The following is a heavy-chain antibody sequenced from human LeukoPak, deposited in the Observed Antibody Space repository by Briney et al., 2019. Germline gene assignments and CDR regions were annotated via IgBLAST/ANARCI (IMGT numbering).Heavy chain of an antibody. Sequence: ASVKVSCKPSGYSFIRYYIHWLRQAPGQGLEWMGAVNPSGGGTTYAQKFQDRVTMARDSSTSTVFVELSGLRYDDTAVYYCARDPVADHYDSTGYYWYFDYWGQGTLVTVSS. D-gene: IGHD3-22*01. CDR1: GYSFIRYY. CDR3: ARDPVADHYDSTGYYWYFDY. J-gene: IGHJ4*02. V-gene: IGHV1-46*01. CDR2: VNPSGGGT.